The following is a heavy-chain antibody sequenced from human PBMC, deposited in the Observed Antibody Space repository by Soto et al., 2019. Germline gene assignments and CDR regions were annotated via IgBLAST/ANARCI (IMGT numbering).Heavy chain of an antibody. CDR2: ISYDGTNE. D-gene: IGHD3-22*01. Sequence: GGSLRLSCAASGFTFSSYGMHWVRQAPGKGLEWVAVISYDGTNENYADSVKGRFTISRDNSKNTLQLQMNSLRAEDTAVYYCAKDTYYHDSSGYYIFDYWGQGTLVTVS. V-gene: IGHV3-30*18. CDR1: GFTFSSYG. CDR3: AKDTYYHDSSGYYIFDY. J-gene: IGHJ4*02.